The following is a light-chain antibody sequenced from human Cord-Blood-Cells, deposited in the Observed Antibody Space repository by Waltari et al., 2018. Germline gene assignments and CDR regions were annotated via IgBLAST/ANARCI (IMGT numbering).Light chain of an antibody. J-gene: IGLJ3*02. CDR2: EVS. CDR3: SSYAGSNNL. V-gene: IGLV2-8*01. Sequence: QSPLTQPPSASGSPGQSVTISCTGTSSDVGGYNYVSWYQQHPGKAPKLMIYEVSTRPTGVPDRCSGSKAGNTASLTVSALQAEDEADYYCSSYAGSNNLFGGGTKLTVL. CDR1: SSDVGGYNY.